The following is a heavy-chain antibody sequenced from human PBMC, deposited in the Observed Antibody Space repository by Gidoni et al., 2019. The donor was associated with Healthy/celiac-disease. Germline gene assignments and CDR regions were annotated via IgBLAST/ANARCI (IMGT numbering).Heavy chain of an antibody. V-gene: IGHV3-11*01. CDR1: GFTFSDYY. Sequence: QVQLVESGGGLVKPGGSLRLSCAASGFTFSDYYMIWIRQAPGKGLEWVSYISSSGSTIYYADSVKGRFTISRDNAKNSLYLQMNSLRAEDTAVYYCAREIIGYCSSTSCFYYYYYMDVWGKGTTVTVSS. CDR2: ISSSGSTI. J-gene: IGHJ6*03. CDR3: AREIIGYCSSTSCFYYYYYMDV. D-gene: IGHD2-2*01.